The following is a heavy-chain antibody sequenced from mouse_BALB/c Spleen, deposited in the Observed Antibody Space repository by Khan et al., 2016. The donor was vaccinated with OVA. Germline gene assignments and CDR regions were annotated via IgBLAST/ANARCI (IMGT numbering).Heavy chain of an antibody. J-gene: IGHJ4*01. CDR2: IYPGSGNT. D-gene: IGHD1-1*01. Sequence: QVQLKQSGAELVRPGTSVKMSCKTAGYTFTNYWIGWVKQRPGHGLEWIGDIYPGSGNTNYNEKLKGKATLTADTSSSTAYMHLSSLTSEDSAIYYCARPYYYGSSYDTMDAWGQGTSVTVSS. CDR3: ARPYYYGSSYDTMDA. CDR1: GYTFTNYW. V-gene: IGHV1-63*02.